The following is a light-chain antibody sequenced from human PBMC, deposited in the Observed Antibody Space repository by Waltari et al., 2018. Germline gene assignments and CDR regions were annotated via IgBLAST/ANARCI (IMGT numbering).Light chain of an antibody. J-gene: IGLJ2*01. CDR1: RSNIGSTP. Sequence: QSVLTQPPSASGTPGQRVTISCSGSRSNIGSTPVNWYQQLPGTAPKLINCSNKQPPSGSTHRFSGANTGTTASLAISGLQSEDEDDYYCAAWDDSLNGHVVFGGGTKLTVL. CDR2: SNK. CDR3: AAWDDSLNGHVV. V-gene: IGLV1-44*01.